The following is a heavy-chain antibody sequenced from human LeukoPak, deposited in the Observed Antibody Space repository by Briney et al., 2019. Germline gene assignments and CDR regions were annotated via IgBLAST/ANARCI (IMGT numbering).Heavy chain of an antibody. CDR3: AKATGALYGMDV. D-gene: IGHD7-27*01. V-gene: IGHV3-23*01. CDR1: GFTFSSYA. Sequence: GSLRLSCAASGFTFSSYAMSWVRQAPGKGLEWVPAISGSGGNTDYADSVKGRFTISRDNSKNTLHLQMNSLRVEDTAVYHCAKATGALYGMDVWGQGTTVSVSS. CDR2: ISGSGGNT. J-gene: IGHJ6*02.